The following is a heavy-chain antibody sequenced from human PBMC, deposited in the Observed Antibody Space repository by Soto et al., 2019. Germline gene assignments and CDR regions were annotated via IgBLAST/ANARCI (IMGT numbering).Heavy chain of an antibody. CDR3: AAYYDDSGGSQLDYYYGMDV. D-gene: IGHD3-22*01. CDR1: GFTFSSYA. Sequence: GSLRLSCAASGFTFSSYAMSWVRQAPGKGLEWVSAISGSGGSTYYADSVKGRFTTPRDNSKNTLYLQMNSLRAEDTAVYYCAAYYDDSGGSQLDYYYGMDVWGQGTTVTVSS. J-gene: IGHJ6*02. CDR2: ISGSGGST. V-gene: IGHV3-23*01.